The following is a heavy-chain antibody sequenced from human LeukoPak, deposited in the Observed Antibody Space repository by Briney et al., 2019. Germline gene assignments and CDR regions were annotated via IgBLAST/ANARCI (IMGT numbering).Heavy chain of an antibody. CDR1: GYTFTNYG. CDR2: ISPYNDYT. CDR3: ARWYCSSTSCYAGAFDM. V-gene: IGHV1-18*04. J-gene: IGHJ3*02. D-gene: IGHD2-2*01. Sequence: ASVKVSCKASGYTFTNYGISWVRQAPGQGLEWMGWISPYNDYTNYAQKLQGRVTMTTDTSTSTGYMELRSLRSDDTAVYYCARWYCSSTSCYAGAFDMWGQGTMVTVSA.